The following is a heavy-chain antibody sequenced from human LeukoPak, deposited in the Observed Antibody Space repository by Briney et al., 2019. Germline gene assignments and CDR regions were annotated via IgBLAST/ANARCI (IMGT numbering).Heavy chain of an antibody. CDR1: GGTFSSYA. J-gene: IGHJ4*02. CDR2: IIPILGIA. CDR3: AEERVGGYNRMGY. D-gene: IGHD5-24*01. V-gene: IGHV1-69*04. Sequence: ASVKVSCKASGGTFSSYAISWVRQAPGQGLEWMGRIIPILGIANYAQKFQGRVTITADKSTSTAYMELSSLRSEDTAVYYCAEERVGGYNRMGYWGQGTLVTVSS.